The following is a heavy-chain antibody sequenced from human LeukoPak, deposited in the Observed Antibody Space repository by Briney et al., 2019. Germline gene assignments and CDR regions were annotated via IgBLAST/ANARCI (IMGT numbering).Heavy chain of an antibody. CDR3: AREKHLERGWFDP. D-gene: IGHD1-1*01. CDR1: GASVGSSGYY. J-gene: IGHJ5*02. V-gene: IGHV4-61*08. Sequence: SETLSLTCTVSGASVGSSGYYCSWLRQPPGKGLEWIGHVYYTGSTNYNPSLQSRVTISIGTSKNQFSLDLISVTTADTATYYCAREKHLERGWFDPWGQGTLVTVSS. CDR2: VYYTGST.